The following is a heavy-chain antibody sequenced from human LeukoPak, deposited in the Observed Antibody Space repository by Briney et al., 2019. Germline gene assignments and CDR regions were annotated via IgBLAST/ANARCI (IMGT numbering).Heavy chain of an antibody. J-gene: IGHJ6*03. CDR3: ARGFVKKSDSSPLGISDYYYYYMDV. CDR1: GFTFSDYY. Sequence: GGSLRLSCAASGFTFSDYYMSWIRQAPGKGLEGVSYISSSGTTIYYADSVKGRFTISRDNAKNSLYLQMNSLRADDTAVYYCARGFVKKSDSSPLGISDYYYYYMDVWGKGTTVTVSS. D-gene: IGHD6-13*01. V-gene: IGHV3-11*04. CDR2: ISSSGTTI.